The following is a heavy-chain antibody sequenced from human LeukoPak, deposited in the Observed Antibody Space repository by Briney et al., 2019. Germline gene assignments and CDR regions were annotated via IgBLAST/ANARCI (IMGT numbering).Heavy chain of an antibody. J-gene: IGHJ4*02. V-gene: IGHV4-4*02. D-gene: IGHD3-10*01. CDR1: GGSISSSNW. CDR2: IYHSGST. CDR3: ARRSYYYGSGSYNSGRLDY. Sequence: ASGTLSLTCAVSGGSISSSNWWSWVRQPPGKGLEWIGEIYHSGSTNYNPSLKSRVTISVDTSKNQFSLKLSSVTAADTAVYYCARRSYYYGSGSYNSGRLDYWGQGTLVTVSS.